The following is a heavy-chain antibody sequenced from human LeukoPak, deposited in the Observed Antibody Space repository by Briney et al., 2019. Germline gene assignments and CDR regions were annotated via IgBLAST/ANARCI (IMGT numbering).Heavy chain of an antibody. D-gene: IGHD6-13*01. J-gene: IGHJ3*02. V-gene: IGHV3-23*01. CDR3: AKEDQWVAAAGSAFDI. Sequence: ESGKGRFTISRDNSKNTLYLQMNSLRAEDTAVYYCAKEDQWVAAAGSAFDIWGQGTMVTVSS.